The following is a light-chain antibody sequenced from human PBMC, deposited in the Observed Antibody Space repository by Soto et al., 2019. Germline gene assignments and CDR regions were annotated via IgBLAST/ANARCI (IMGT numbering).Light chain of an antibody. V-gene: IGKV1-6*01. CDR2: GAS. CDR3: LLDFRYFWA. J-gene: IGKJ1*01. Sequence: AIQRTQSPPSLSASVGDRVTLTCRASQGITNNLAWYQQKPGKAPNLLIYGASTLQSGVPSRFCGSGSGTDFTLTISSLQPEDFATYYCLLDFRYFWAFGQGTKVDIK. CDR1: QGITNN.